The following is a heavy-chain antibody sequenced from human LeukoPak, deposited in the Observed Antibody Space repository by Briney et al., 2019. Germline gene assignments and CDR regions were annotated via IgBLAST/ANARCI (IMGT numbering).Heavy chain of an antibody. J-gene: IGHJ4*02. CDR2: ISGSGGST. Sequence: PGGSLRLSCAASGFTFSSYAMSWVRQAPGKGLEWVSGISGSGGSTYYADSVKGRFTISRDNSKNTLYLQMNSLRAEDTAVYYCADYGSGSWIFDYWGQGTLVTVSS. D-gene: IGHD3-10*01. CDR1: GFTFSSYA. CDR3: ADYGSGSWIFDY. V-gene: IGHV3-23*01.